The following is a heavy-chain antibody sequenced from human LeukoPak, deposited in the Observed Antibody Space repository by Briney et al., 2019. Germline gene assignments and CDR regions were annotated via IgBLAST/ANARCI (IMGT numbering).Heavy chain of an antibody. CDR1: GGSISSYY. V-gene: IGHV4-59*01. Sequence: PSETPSLTCTVSGGSISSYYWSWIRQPPGKGLEWIGYIYYSGSTNYNPSLKSRVTISVDTSKNQFSLKLSSVTAADTAVYYCARDLSEFGCDYWGQGTLVTVSS. J-gene: IGHJ4*02. CDR3: ARDLSEFGCDY. CDR2: IYYSGST. D-gene: IGHD3-16*01.